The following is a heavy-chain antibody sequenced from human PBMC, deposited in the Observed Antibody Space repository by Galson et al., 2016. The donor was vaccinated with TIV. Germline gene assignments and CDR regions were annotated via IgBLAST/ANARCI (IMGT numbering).Heavy chain of an antibody. J-gene: IGHJ6*02. CDR2: TSDGGNT. D-gene: IGHD2-15*01. CDR3: ARDRVVDATYYYYYYGMDV. Sequence: SLRLSCAASGLSVNINYMTWVRQAPGKGLEWVSLTSDGGNTYYPDSVKGRFTISRDNSKNTLYLQMNSLRVEDTAVYYCARDRVVDATYYYYYYGMDVWGQGTAVTVSS. CDR1: GLSVNINY. V-gene: IGHV3-66*02.